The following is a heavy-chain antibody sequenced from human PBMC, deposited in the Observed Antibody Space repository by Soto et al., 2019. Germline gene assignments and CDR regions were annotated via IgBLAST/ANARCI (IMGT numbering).Heavy chain of an antibody. D-gene: IGHD6-13*01. Sequence: QVQLQESGPGLVKPSQTLSLTCTVSGGSISSGGYYWSWIRQHPGKGLEWIGYIYYSGSTYYNPSLKSXXTXAXATSKNQFALKLSSVTAADTAVYYCARDSVIAAAGNWGQGTLVTVSS. V-gene: IGHV4-31*03. CDR1: GGSISSGGYY. CDR2: IYYSGST. J-gene: IGHJ4*02. CDR3: ARDSVIAAAGN.